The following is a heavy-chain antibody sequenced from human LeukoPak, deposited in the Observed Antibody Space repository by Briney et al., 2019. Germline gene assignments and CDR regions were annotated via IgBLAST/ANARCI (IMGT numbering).Heavy chain of an antibody. D-gene: IGHD2-2*02. Sequence: ASVKVSCKASGYTFTSYGISWVRQAPGQGLEWMGWISAYNGNTNYAQKLQGRVTMTTDTSTSTAYMELRSLRSDDTAVYYCARDRVVPAAILGYYYYYMDVWGKGTTVTVSS. CDR3: ARDRVVPAAILGYYYYYMDV. V-gene: IGHV1-18*01. CDR1: GYTFTSYG. J-gene: IGHJ6*03. CDR2: ISAYNGNT.